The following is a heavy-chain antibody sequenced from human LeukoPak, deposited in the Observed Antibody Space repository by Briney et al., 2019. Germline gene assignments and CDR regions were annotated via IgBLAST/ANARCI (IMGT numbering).Heavy chain of an antibody. CDR1: GFTFSSYS. J-gene: IGHJ4*02. CDR3: ARDLYYFDY. Sequence: GGSLTLSCAASGFTFSSYSMNWVRQAPGKGLEWVSYISSSGSTIYYADSVKGRFTISRDNAKNSLYLQMNSLRAEDTAVYYCARDLYYFDYWGQGTLVTVSS. V-gene: IGHV3-48*04. CDR2: ISSSGSTI.